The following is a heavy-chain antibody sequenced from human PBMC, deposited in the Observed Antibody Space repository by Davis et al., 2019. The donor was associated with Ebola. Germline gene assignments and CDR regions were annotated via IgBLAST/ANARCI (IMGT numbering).Heavy chain of an antibody. CDR2: ISSSGSTI. J-gene: IGHJ4*02. Sequence: GESLKISCAASEFSFNTYSMNWVRQAPGKGLEWVSYISSSGSTIYYADSVKGRFTISRDNAKNSLYLQMNSLRAEDTALYYCAKVSLAVAGNYFDYWGQGTLVTVSS. CDR3: AKVSLAVAGNYFDY. CDR1: EFSFNTYS. V-gene: IGHV3-48*04. D-gene: IGHD6-19*01.